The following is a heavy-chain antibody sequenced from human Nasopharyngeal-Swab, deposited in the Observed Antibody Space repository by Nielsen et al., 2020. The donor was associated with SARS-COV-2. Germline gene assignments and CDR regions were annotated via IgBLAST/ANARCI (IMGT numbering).Heavy chain of an antibody. CDR1: GYSFTSYW. J-gene: IGHJ4*02. CDR2: VYPGDSDT. D-gene: IGHD2-2*01. Sequence: GESLKISCKGSGYSFTSYWIGWVRQMPGKGLEWMGIVYPGDSDTRYSPSFQGQVTISADKSISTAYLQWSSLKASDTAMYYCARLGGIVVVPAAGGIDYWGQGTLVTVSS. V-gene: IGHV5-51*01. CDR3: ARLGGIVVVPAAGGIDY.